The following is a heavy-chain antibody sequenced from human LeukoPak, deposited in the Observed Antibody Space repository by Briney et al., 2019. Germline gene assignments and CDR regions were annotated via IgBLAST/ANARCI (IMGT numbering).Heavy chain of an antibody. CDR2: IRFDGGDK. J-gene: IGHJ6*03. V-gene: IGHV3-30*02. Sequence: PGGSLRLSCVASGVTFGTYGLHWARQAPGKGLEWVAFIRFDGGDKYYADSVKGRFTVSRDNSKNTLYLQMNSLRIEDTAMYYCAKVLPLTFYYMDVWGKGTTVTVSS. CDR3: AKVLPLTFYYMDV. CDR1: GVTFGTYG. D-gene: IGHD4/OR15-4a*01.